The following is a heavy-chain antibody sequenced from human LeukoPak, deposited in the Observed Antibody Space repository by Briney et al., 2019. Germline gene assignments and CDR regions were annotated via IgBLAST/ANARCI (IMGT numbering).Heavy chain of an antibody. V-gene: IGHV3-53*01. CDR3: ARVRYYDSSGLPDAFDI. D-gene: IGHD3-22*01. CDR1: GFTVSSNY. J-gene: IGHJ3*02. Sequence: GGSLRLSCAASGFTVSSNYMSWVRQAPGRGLEWVSVIYSGGSTYYADSVKGRFTISRDKSKNTLYLQMNSLRAEDTAVYYCARVRYYDSSGLPDAFDIWGQGTMVTVSS. CDR2: IYSGGST.